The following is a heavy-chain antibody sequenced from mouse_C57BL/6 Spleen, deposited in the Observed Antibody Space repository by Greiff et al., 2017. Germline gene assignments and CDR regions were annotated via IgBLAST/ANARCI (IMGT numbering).Heavy chain of an antibody. CDR2: ISNGGGST. Sequence: DVKLVESGGGLVQPGGSLKLSCAASGFTFSDYYMYWVRQTPEKRLEWVAYISNGGGSTYYPDTVKGRFTISRDNAKNTLYLQMSRLKSEDTAMYYCARHEGLYYAMDYWGQGTSVTVSS. CDR3: ARHEGLYYAMDY. V-gene: IGHV5-12*01. J-gene: IGHJ4*01. D-gene: IGHD3-1*01. CDR1: GFTFSDYY.